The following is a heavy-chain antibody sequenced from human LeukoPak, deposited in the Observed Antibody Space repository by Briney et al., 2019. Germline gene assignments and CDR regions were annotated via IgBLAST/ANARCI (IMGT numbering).Heavy chain of an antibody. CDR2: IYHSGST. D-gene: IGHD6-13*01. V-gene: IGHV4-38-2*02. Sequence: SETLSLTCAVSGYSISSGYYWGWIRQPPGKGLEWIGSIYHSGSTCYNPSLKSRVTISVDTSKNQFSLKLSSVTAADTAVYYCARDKYSSSWGGDWFDPWGQGTLVTVSS. CDR3: ARDKYSSSWGGDWFDP. CDR1: GYSISSGYY. J-gene: IGHJ5*02.